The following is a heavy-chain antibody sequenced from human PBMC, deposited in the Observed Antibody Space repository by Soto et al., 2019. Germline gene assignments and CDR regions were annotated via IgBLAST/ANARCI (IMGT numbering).Heavy chain of an antibody. CDR2: ISYDRNNK. D-gene: IGHD2-15*01. CDR3: ARDPETRYCSGGSCYLKCYFDY. CDR1: GFTFSSYA. J-gene: IGHJ4*02. V-gene: IGHV3-30-3*01. Sequence: PGGSLRLSCAASGFTFSSYAMHWVRQAPGKGLEWVAVISYDRNNKYYADSVKGRFTISRDNSKNTLYLQMNSLRAEDTAVYYCARDPETRYCSGGSCYLKCYFDYWGQGTLVTVSS.